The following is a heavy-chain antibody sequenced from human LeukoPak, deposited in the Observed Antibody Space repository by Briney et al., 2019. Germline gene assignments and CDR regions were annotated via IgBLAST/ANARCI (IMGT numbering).Heavy chain of an antibody. J-gene: IGHJ6*02. CDR2: ISYDGSNK. Sequence: GGSLRLSCAASGFTFSSYAMHWVRQAPGKGLEWVAVISYDGSNKYYADSVKGRFTISRDNSKNTLYLQMNSLRAEDTAVYYCAKGYGSGADNPYYYYGMDVWGQGTAVTVSS. CDR3: AKGYGSGADNPYYYYGMDV. CDR1: GFTFSSYA. D-gene: IGHD3-10*01. V-gene: IGHV3-30-3*01.